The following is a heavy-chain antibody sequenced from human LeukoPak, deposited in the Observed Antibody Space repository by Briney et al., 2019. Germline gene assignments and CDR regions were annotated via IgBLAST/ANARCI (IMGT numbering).Heavy chain of an antibody. CDR1: GFTFSSYW. D-gene: IGHD3-10*01. Sequence: PGGSLRLSCAASGFTFSSYWMNWVRQAPGKGLEWVSYISSSGSTIYYADSVKGRFTISRDNAKNSLYLQMNSLRAEDTAVYYCAREGKRFRGGPYYFDYWGQGTLVTVSS. J-gene: IGHJ4*02. V-gene: IGHV3-48*04. CDR3: AREGKRFRGGPYYFDY. CDR2: ISSSGSTI.